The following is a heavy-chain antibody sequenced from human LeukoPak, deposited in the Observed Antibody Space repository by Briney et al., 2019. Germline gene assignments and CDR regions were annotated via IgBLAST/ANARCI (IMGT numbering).Heavy chain of an antibody. V-gene: IGHV4-38-2*01. Sequence: SETLSLTCAVSGYSISSGYYWGWIRQPPGKGLEWIGSIYHSGSTYYNPSLKSRVTISVDTSKNQFSLKLSSLTAADTAVYYRARQTYGSGSYYYYYMDVWGKGTTVTVSS. CDR1: GYSISSGYY. J-gene: IGHJ6*03. CDR3: ARQTYGSGSYYYYYMDV. CDR2: IYHSGST. D-gene: IGHD3-10*01.